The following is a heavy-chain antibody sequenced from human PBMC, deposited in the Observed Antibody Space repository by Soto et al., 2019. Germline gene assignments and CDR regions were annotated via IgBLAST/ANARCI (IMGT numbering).Heavy chain of an antibody. J-gene: IGHJ2*01. V-gene: IGHV4-59*01. Sequence: QVQLQESGPGLVKPAETLSLTCTVSGGSISSYYWSWIRQPPGKGLEWIGYIYYSGSTNYNPSLKSLFSISVATSKNQFSLTLRSGHAADTAVYYCARGAWYSGYDLWGRGSLVTVSS. CDR3: ARGAWYSGYDL. CDR1: GGSISSYY. CDR2: IYYSGST. D-gene: IGHD5-12*01.